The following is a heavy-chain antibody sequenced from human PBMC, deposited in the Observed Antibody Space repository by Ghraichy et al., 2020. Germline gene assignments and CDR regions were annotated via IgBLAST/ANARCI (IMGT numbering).Heavy chain of an antibody. J-gene: IGHJ4*02. V-gene: IGHV3-23*01. Sequence: LSLTCAASGFTFSDYAMTWVRQAPGKGLEWVSGISGSGGNTYYADSVKGRFTISRDNSKNTLYLQMTSLRVEDTAVYYCAKREAFWGQGTLLTVSS. CDR3: AKREAF. CDR2: ISGSGGNT. CDR1: GFTFSDYA.